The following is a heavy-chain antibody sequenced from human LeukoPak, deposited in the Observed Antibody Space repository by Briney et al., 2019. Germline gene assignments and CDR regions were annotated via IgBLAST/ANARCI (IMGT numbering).Heavy chain of an antibody. CDR2: INWNSDSM. J-gene: IGHJ4*02. Sequence: GRSLRLSCTASGFIFDDYAKHWVRQAPGKGLEWVSGINWNSDSMGYADSVKGRFTISRDNAKDTVYLQMNSLRAEDTAVYYCARVSIGWYSFDYWGQGTLVTVSS. D-gene: IGHD6-19*01. CDR3: ARVSIGWYSFDY. CDR1: GFIFDDYA. V-gene: IGHV3-9*01.